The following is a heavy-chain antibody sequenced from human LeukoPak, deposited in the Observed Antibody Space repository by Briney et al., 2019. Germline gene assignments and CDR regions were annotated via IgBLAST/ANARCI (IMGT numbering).Heavy chain of an antibody. Sequence: GGSLRLSCAAAGFTFSIYAMYWVRQAPGKGLEYVSAISSNGASTYYADSVKGRFTVSRDNSKNTVSLQMGSLRPEDMAVYYCAPQNQLSVTTSLDYWGQGTVVTVST. CDR1: GFTFSIYA. D-gene: IGHD4-17*01. J-gene: IGHJ4*02. CDR3: APQNQLSVTTSLDY. CDR2: ISSNGAST. V-gene: IGHV3-64*02.